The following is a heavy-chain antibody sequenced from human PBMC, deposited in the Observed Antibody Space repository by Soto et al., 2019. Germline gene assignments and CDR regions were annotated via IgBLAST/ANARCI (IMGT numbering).Heavy chain of an antibody. CDR2: INPSGGST. CDR1: GYTFTSCY. V-gene: IGHV1-46*01. CDR3: ARVIPGVEAWFDP. D-gene: IGHD2-2*01. Sequence: ASVKVSCKASGYTFTSCYMHWVRQAPGQGLEWMGIINPSGGSTSYAQKFQGRVTMTIDTSTSTAYMDLRSLTSDDTAVYYCARVIPGVEAWFDPWGQGTLVTVSS. J-gene: IGHJ5*02.